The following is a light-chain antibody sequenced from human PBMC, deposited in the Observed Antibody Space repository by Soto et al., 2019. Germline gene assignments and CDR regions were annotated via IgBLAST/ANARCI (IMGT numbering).Light chain of an antibody. CDR3: QQRSNWPIT. CDR1: QSISDT. V-gene: IGKV3-11*01. Sequence: PGGRATLSCRASQSISDTLAWYQQKPGQPPRLLIYDASTRATGIPARFSGSGSGTDFTLTISSLEPEDFAVYYCQQRSNWPITFGQGTRLEIK. CDR2: DAS. J-gene: IGKJ5*01.